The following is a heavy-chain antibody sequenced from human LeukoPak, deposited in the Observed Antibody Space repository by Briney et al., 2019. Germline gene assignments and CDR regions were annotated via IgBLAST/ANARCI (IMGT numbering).Heavy chain of an antibody. CDR1: GFTFSSYS. Sequence: PGGSLRLSCAASGFTFSSYSINWVRQAPGKGLEWVSSISSSSSYIYYADSVKGRFTISRDNAKNSLYLQLNSLRVEDTAVYYCASRIVGTPDYFDYWGQGTLVTVSS. CDR3: ASRIVGTPDYFDY. V-gene: IGHV3-21*01. J-gene: IGHJ4*02. CDR2: ISSSSSYI. D-gene: IGHD1-26*01.